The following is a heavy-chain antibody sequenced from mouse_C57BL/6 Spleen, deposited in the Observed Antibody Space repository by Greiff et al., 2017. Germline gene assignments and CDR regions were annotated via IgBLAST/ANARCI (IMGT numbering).Heavy chain of an antibody. CDR1: GYTFTIYG. Sequence: VQLQPSGAELARPGASVKLSCKASGYTFTIYGISWVKPRTGPGLVWIGEFYSRSGITYSTEHCKGKATLTADTSSRAAYRELLSLTSEDSAVYVCARNPLYDGDYLSYAMDYWGQGTSVTVSS. J-gene: IGHJ4*01. CDR2: FYSRSGIT. V-gene: IGHV1-81*01. D-gene: IGHD2-3*01. CDR3: ARNPLYDGDYLSYAMDY.